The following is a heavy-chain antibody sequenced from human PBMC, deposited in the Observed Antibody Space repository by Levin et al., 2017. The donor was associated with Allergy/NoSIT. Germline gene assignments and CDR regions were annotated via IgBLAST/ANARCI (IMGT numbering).Heavy chain of an antibody. Sequence: ASVKVSCKASGYTFTSYGISWVRQAPGQGLEWMGWISAYNGNTNYAQKLQGRVTMTTDTSTSTAYMELRSLRSDDTAVYYCVVTGRIAAAGHFDYWGQGTLVTVSS. D-gene: IGHD6-13*01. CDR2: ISAYNGNT. CDR1: GYTFTSYG. CDR3: VVTGRIAAAGHFDY. V-gene: IGHV1-18*01. J-gene: IGHJ4*02.